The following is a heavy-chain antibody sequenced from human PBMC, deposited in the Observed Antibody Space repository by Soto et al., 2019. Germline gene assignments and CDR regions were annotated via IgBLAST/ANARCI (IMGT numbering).Heavy chain of an antibody. Sequence: ASVKVSCKASGYTFTSYGISWVRQAPGQGLEWMGWISAYNGNTNYAQKLQGRVTMTTDTSTSTAYMELRSLRSDDTAVYYCARDPYFDYYGSGSYYPVDYWSQGTLVTVPQ. CDR3: ARDPYFDYYGSGSYYPVDY. CDR1: GYTFTSYG. CDR2: ISAYNGNT. J-gene: IGHJ4*02. D-gene: IGHD3-10*01. V-gene: IGHV1-18*01.